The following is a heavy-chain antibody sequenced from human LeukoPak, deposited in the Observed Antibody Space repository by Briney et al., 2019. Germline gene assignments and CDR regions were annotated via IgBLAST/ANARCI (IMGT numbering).Heavy chain of an antibody. CDR2: ISPSGSIS. CDR1: GFTFSSHG. Sequence: GGTLRLSCAASGFTFSSHGINWVRQAPGKGLEWVSGISPSGSISYYADSVKGRFTISRDNAKNSLYLQMNSLRAEDTAVYYCARHSSSWYFDYWGQGTLVTVSS. J-gene: IGHJ4*02. CDR3: ARHSSSWYFDY. D-gene: IGHD6-13*01. V-gene: IGHV3-21*04.